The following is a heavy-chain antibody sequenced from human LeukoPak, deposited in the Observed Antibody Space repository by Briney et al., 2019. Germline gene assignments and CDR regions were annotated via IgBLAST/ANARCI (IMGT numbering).Heavy chain of an antibody. Sequence: GGSLRLSCAAPGFTLSSYAMSWVRQAPGKGLEWVSAISGSGGSTYYADSVRGRFTISRDNSKNTLYLQMNSLRAEDTAVYYCAKVRGSSWYYSDWGQGTLVTVSS. D-gene: IGHD6-13*01. V-gene: IGHV3-23*01. CDR1: GFTLSSYA. J-gene: IGHJ4*02. CDR2: ISGSGGST. CDR3: AKVRGSSWYYSD.